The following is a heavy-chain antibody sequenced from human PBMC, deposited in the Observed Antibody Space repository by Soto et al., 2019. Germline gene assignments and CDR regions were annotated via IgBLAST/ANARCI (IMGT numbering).Heavy chain of an antibody. CDR2: IFYSGST. J-gene: IGHJ4*02. D-gene: IGHD5-18*01. V-gene: IGHV4-31*03. CDR3: ARLSDTATTIDY. Sequence: SETLSLTCTVSGDSISGGAYYWSWIRQHPGKGLEWIGYIFYSGSTYYNPSLKSRLTMSVDTSNNQFSLKLSSVTAADTAVYYCARLSDTATTIDYWGQGTLVTVSS. CDR1: GDSISGGAYY.